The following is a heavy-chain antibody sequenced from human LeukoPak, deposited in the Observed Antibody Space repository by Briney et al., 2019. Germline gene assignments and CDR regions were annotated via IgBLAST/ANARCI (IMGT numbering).Heavy chain of an antibody. D-gene: IGHD3-10*01. V-gene: IGHV4-59*01. CDR3: ARLLWFGELSDY. J-gene: IGHJ4*02. Sequence: SETLSLTCTVSGGSISSYYWSWIRQPPGKGLEWIGYIYYSGSTNYNPSLKSRVTISVDTSKNQFSLKLSSVTAADTAVYYCARLLWFGELSDYWGQGTLVTVSS. CDR1: GGSISSYY. CDR2: IYYSGST.